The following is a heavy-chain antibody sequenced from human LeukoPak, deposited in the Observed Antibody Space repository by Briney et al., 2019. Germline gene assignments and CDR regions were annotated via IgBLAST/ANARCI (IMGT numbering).Heavy chain of an antibody. V-gene: IGHV3-7*01. Sequence: PGGSLRLSCAASGFTFSSYWVSWVRQAPGKGLEWVANIKQDGSEKYYVDSVKGRFTISRDNAKNSVYLQMNSLRVEDTAVYFCVWSEYDSAFDIWGQGTMVTVSS. J-gene: IGHJ3*02. CDR3: VWSEYDSAFDI. CDR1: GFTFSSYW. D-gene: IGHD3-3*01. CDR2: IKQDGSEK.